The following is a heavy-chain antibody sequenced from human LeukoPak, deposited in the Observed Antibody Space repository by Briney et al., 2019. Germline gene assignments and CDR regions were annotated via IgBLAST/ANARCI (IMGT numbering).Heavy chain of an antibody. V-gene: IGHV3-9*01. Sequence: GRSLRLSCAASGFTFDDYAMHWVRQAPGKGLEWVSGISWNSGSIDYADSVKGRFTISRDNAKNSLFLQMNSLRAEDTAFYYCAKAEGFFGGYYDHWGQGTLVTVSS. CDR2: ISWNSGSI. J-gene: IGHJ4*02. CDR1: GFTFDDYA. D-gene: IGHD4-23*01. CDR3: AKAEGFFGGYYDH.